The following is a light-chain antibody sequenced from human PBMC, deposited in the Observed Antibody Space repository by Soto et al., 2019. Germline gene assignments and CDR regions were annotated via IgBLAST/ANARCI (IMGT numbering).Light chain of an antibody. J-gene: IGLJ3*02. CDR3: SSYTSRKTWV. CDR1: SSDVGGYNY. CDR2: EVS. V-gene: IGLV2-14*01. Sequence: QSVLTQPASVSGSPGQSITISCTGTSSDVGGYNYVSWYQQYPGKAPKFMIYEVSNRPSGVSNRFSASKSGNTASLTISGLQAEDEADYYCSSYTSRKTWVFGGGTKVTVL.